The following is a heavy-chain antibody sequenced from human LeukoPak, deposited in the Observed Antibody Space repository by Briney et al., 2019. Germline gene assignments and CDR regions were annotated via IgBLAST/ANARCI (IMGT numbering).Heavy chain of an antibody. CDR3: AKERNTMIVVVLGY. Sequence: GGSLRLSCAASGFTFSNYAMSWVRLAPGKGLEWVSSISGSGVSTYYVDSVKGRFTISRDNSKNTLYLQINSLRAEDTAVYYCAKERNTMIVVVLGYWGQGTLVTVSS. V-gene: IGHV3-23*01. J-gene: IGHJ4*02. D-gene: IGHD3-22*01. CDR1: GFTFSNYA. CDR2: ISGSGVST.